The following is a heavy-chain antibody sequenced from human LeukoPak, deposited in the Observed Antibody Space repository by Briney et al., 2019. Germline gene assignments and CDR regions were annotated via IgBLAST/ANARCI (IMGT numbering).Heavy chain of an antibody. CDR1: GFTLSSYL. D-gene: IGHD1-14*01. V-gene: IGHV3-7*01. CDR3: ARSNPNRNALDL. J-gene: IGHJ3*01. Sequence: PGGSLRLSCAASGFTLSSYLMSWVRQAPGRGLEWVANINKDGSEETYLDPVKGRFTVSRDNAKNSLFLQMNSLRGDDTAVYYCARSNPNRNALDLWGQGTMVTISS. CDR2: INKDGSEE.